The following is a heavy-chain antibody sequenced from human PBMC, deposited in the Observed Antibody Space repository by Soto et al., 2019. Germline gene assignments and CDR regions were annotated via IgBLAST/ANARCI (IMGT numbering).Heavy chain of an antibody. Sequence: QVQLVQSGAEVKKPGASVKVSCKASGYTFTSYGIIWVRQAPGQGLEWMGWISAYNGNTNYAQKLRGRDTMTTDTPTSTAYMERRSLRSDDTAVYYCARDAHYYGSGSYYGPDYFSYMDVWGKGTTVTVSS. CDR2: ISAYNGNT. CDR3: ARDAHYYGSGSYYGPDYFSYMDV. V-gene: IGHV1-18*01. D-gene: IGHD3-10*01. CDR1: GYTFTSYG. J-gene: IGHJ6*03.